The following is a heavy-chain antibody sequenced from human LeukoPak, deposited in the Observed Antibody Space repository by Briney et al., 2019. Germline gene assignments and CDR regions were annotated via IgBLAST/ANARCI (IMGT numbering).Heavy chain of an antibody. CDR1: GFTFSSYE. D-gene: IGHD6-13*01. CDR2: ISSSGSTI. CDR3: ASSYSSSWYGIYYYYGMDV. Sequence: GGSLRLSCAASGFTFSSYEMNWVRQAPGKGLEWVSYISSSGSTIYYADSVKGRFTISRDSAKNSLYLQMNSLRAEDTAVYYCASSYSSSWYGIYYYYGMDVWGQGTTVTVSS. J-gene: IGHJ6*02. V-gene: IGHV3-48*03.